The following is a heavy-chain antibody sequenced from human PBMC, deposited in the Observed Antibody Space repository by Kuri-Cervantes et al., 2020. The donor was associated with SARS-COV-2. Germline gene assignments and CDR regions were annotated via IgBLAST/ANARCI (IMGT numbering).Heavy chain of an antibody. J-gene: IGHJ6*03. CDR3: ARDLPSDYTYYYYYMDV. CDR2: IYYSGST. CDR1: GGSISSGDYY. V-gene: IGHV4-30-4*08. D-gene: IGHD4/OR15-4a*01. Sequence: SETLSLTCTVSGGSISSGDYYWSWIRQPPGKGLEWIGYIYYSGSTYYSPSLKSRVTISVDTSKNQFSLKLSSVTAADTAVYYCARDLPSDYTYYYYYMDVWGKGTTVTVSS.